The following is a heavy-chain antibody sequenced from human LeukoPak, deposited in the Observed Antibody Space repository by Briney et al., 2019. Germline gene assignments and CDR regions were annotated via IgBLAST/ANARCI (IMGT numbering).Heavy chain of an antibody. CDR1: GYTFTSYG. Sequence: ASVKVSCKASGYTFTSYGISWVRQAPGQGLEWMGWISAYNGNTNYAQKLQGRATMTTDTSTSTAYMELRSLRSDDTAVYYCARDPSSTSSRDYWGQGTLVTVSS. D-gene: IGHD2-2*01. CDR2: ISAYNGNT. V-gene: IGHV1-18*01. J-gene: IGHJ4*02. CDR3: ARDPSSTSSRDY.